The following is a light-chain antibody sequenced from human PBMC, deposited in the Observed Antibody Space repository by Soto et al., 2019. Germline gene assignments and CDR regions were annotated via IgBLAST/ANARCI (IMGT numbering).Light chain of an antibody. V-gene: IGKV1-33*01. CDR1: QGISNY. CDR3: QQYDNLPIT. Sequence: DIQMTQSPSSLSASVGDRVTITCQASQGISNYLNWYQQKPGKAPKLLIYDASNLETGVPSRFSGSGSGTDFTFTISSLQPEDIATYYCQQYDNLPITFGQGKRLDIK. J-gene: IGKJ5*01. CDR2: DAS.